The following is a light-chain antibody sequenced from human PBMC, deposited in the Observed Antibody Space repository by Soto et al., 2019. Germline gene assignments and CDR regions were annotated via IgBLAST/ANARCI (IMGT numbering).Light chain of an antibody. V-gene: IGLV2-14*01. CDR1: SSDVGGYNY. CDR2: EVS. J-gene: IGLJ3*02. Sequence: QSALTQPASVSGSPGQSITISCTGTSSDVGGYNYVSWYQQHPGKAPKLMIYEVSSRPSGISNRFSDSKSGNTASLTISGLQAEDEADYYCSSYTSSNFWVFGEGTKLTVL. CDR3: SSYTSSNFWV.